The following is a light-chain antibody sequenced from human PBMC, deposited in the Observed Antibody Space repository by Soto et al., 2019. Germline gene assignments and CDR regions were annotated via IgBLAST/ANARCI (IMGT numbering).Light chain of an antibody. V-gene: IGLV2-14*01. CDR2: DVS. CDR1: SSDVGAFNY. CDR3: SSYTSTDAVS. Sequence: QSVLAQPASVSGSPGQSITISCTGTSSDVGAFNYVSWYQQHPGKVPKLMIYDVSNRPSGVSNRFSGSKSGNTASLTITGLQPEDEADYYCSSYTSTDAVSFGGGTQLTVL. J-gene: IGLJ7*01.